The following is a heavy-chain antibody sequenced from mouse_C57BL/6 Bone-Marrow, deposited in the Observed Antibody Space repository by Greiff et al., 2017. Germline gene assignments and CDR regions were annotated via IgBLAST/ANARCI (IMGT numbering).Heavy chain of an antibody. CDR1: GFTFSDSW. V-gene: IGHV6-6*01. CDR3: ARADDGAWFAY. J-gene: IGHJ3*01. Sequence: EVNVVESGGGLVQPGASMKLSCAASGFTFSDSWMDWVRQTPGKGLEWVAEIRNKANSHATYYTESVKGRFTISRDDSKSSVYLQMNSLRAEDTGNYYCARADDGAWFAYGGRGTRVTVSA. D-gene: IGHD2-12*01. CDR2: IRNKANSHAT.